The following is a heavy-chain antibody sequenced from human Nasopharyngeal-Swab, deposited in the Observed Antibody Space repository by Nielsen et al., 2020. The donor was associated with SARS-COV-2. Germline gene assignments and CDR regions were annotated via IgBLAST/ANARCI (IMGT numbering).Heavy chain of an antibody. V-gene: IGHV3-13*04. D-gene: IGHD1-26*01. CDR2: IASTGAT. CDR1: GFTFTNYD. Sequence: GGSLRLSCAASGFTFTNYDMHRVRQAAGGGLEWVSAIASTGATDYAGSVKGRFSLSRENARNSLYLQMNSLGAGDTAVYYCVRAGGVGATWSWFDPWGQGTPVTVSS. J-gene: IGHJ5*02. CDR3: VRAGGVGATWSWFDP.